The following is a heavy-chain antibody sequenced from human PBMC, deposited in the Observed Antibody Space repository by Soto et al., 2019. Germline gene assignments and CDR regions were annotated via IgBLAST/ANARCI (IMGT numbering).Heavy chain of an antibody. CDR1: GYSFTSYW. V-gene: IGHV5-51*01. D-gene: IGHD3-10*01. CDR3: ARHPNYYGSGKDYYYYYMDV. Sequence: GESLKISCKGSGYSFTSYWIGWVRQMPGKGLEWMGIIYPGDSDTRYSPSFQGQVTISADKSISTAYLQWSSLKASDTAMYYCARHPNYYGSGKDYYYYYMDVWGKGTTVTVSS. CDR2: IYPGDSDT. J-gene: IGHJ6*03.